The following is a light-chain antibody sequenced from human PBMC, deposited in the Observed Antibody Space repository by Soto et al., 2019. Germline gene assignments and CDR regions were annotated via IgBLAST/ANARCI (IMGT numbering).Light chain of an antibody. CDR2: EDN. CDR1: SGSIASNY. J-gene: IGLJ3*02. CDR3: QSYDSSSQV. V-gene: IGLV6-57*03. Sequence: NFMLTQPHSVSESPGKTVTISCTRSSGSIASNYVQWYQQRPGSAPTTVIYEDNQRPSGVPDRFSGSIDSSSNSASLTISGLKTADEADYYCQSYDSSSQVFGGGTKVTVL.